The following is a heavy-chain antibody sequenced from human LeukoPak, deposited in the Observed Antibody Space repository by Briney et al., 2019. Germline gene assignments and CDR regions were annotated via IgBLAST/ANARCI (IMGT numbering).Heavy chain of an antibody. J-gene: IGHJ4*02. CDR1: GFTFSSYW. CDR3: ARPGTYYYDSSGYLPFDY. D-gene: IGHD3-22*01. V-gene: IGHV3-7*01. CDR2: IKQNGSEK. Sequence: PGGSLRLSYAASGFTFSSYWMSWVRQAPGKGLEWVANIKQNGSEKYYVDSVKGRFTISRDNAKNSLYLQMNSLRAEDTAVYYCARPGTYYYDSSGYLPFDYWGQGTLVTVSS.